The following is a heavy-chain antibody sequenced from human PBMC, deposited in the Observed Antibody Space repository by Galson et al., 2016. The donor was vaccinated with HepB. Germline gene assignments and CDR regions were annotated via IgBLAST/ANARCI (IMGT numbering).Heavy chain of an antibody. D-gene: IGHD6-19*01. Sequence: SLRLSCAASEFKFDDYAMHWVRQVPGKGLQWVPGISWDSRNIGYADSVKGRFTISRDNAKNSLYLQMNSLTTEDTALYYCTKAAIAMAPPYYMDVWQRDTVTSP. CDR1: EFKFDDYA. CDR2: ISWDSRNI. J-gene: IGHJ6*03. CDR3: TKAAIAMAPPYYMDV. V-gene: IGHV3-9*01.